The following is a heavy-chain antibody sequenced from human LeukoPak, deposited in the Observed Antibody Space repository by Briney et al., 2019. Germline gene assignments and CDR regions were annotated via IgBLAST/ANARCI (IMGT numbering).Heavy chain of an antibody. Sequence: GGSLRLSCAASGFTFSSYEMNWVRQAPGKGLEWVSYISSSGSTIYYADSVKGRFTISRDNAKNSLFLQMNSLRAEDTAVYYCARVAEAAAFDYWGQGTLVTVSS. CDR3: ARVAEAAAFDY. J-gene: IGHJ4*02. V-gene: IGHV3-48*03. CDR1: GFTFSSYE. D-gene: IGHD6-13*01. CDR2: ISSSGSTI.